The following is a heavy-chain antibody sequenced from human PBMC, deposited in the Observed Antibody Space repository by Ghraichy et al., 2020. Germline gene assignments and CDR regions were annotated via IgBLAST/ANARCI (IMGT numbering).Heavy chain of an antibody. J-gene: IGHJ4*01. V-gene: IGHV4-39*01. CDR3: ARHQWELRDFDC. Sequence: SETPSLTCSVSGDSISSGSYFWAWIRQAPGEGLEWIGSMYYSGTSYYNSSLESRVTISRDTSQNQFTLKLTSVTAADTAFYYCARHQWELRDFDCWGHGALVTVSP. D-gene: IGHD1-26*01. CDR1: GDSISSGSYF. CDR2: MYYSGTS.